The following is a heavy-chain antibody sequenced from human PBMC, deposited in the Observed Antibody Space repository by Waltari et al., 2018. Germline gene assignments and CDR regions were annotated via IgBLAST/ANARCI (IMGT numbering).Heavy chain of an antibody. V-gene: IGHV1-69*06. Sequence: QVQLVQSGAEVKKPGASVKVSCKASGYTFTSYGISWVRQAPGQGLEWMGGIIPIFGTANYAQKFQGRVTITADKSTSTAYMELSSLRSEDTAVYYCARDLKWEPFDAFDIWGQGTMVTVSS. CDR2: IIPIFGTA. CDR1: GYTFTSYG. CDR3: ARDLKWEPFDAFDI. D-gene: IGHD1-1*01. J-gene: IGHJ3*02.